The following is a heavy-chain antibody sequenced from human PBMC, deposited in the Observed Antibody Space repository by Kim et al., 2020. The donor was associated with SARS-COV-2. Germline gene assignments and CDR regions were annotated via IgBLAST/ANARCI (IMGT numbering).Heavy chain of an antibody. D-gene: IGHD1-26*01. J-gene: IGHJ4*02. Sequence: YSQKCQSRLTLTRDTSASTAYMGLSSLGSEDTAVYYCARVFYSGSHASDYWGQGTLVTVSS. V-gene: IGHV1-3*01. CDR3: ARVFYSGSHASDY.